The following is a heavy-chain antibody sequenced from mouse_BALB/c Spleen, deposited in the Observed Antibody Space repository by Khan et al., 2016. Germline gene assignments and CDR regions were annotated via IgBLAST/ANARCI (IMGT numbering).Heavy chain of an antibody. CDR2: IDPFNGGT. J-gene: IGHJ4*01. CDR1: GYSFTIYY. V-gene: IGHV1S135*01. D-gene: IGHD1-1*01. CDR3: ARDNNYGYYAMDY. Sequence: VQLQQSGPELMKPGASVKISCKASGYSFTIYYMHWVKQSHGKSLEWIGYIDPFNGGTRYNQKFKGKATLTVDKSSSTAYMHLSSLTSEDSAVYYCARDNNYGYYAMDYWGQGTSVTVSS.